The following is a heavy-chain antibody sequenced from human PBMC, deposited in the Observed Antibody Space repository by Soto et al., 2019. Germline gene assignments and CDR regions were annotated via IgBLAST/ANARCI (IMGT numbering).Heavy chain of an antibody. V-gene: IGHV4-4*02. CDR1: GGSISSSNW. D-gene: IGHD3-3*01. J-gene: IGHJ4*02. Sequence: PSETLSLTCAVSGGSISSSNWWSWVRQPPGKGLEWIGEIYHSGSTNYNPSLKSRVTISVDKSKNQFSLKLSSVTAADTAVYYCARGGNYDFWSGYYPSHDYWGQGTLVTVSS. CDR3: ARGGNYDFWSGYYPSHDY. CDR2: IYHSGST.